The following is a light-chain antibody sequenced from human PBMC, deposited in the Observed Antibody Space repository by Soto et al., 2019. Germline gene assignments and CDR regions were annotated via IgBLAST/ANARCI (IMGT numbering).Light chain of an antibody. CDR1: SGHSTYA. J-gene: IGLJ3*02. Sequence: QSVLTQSPSASASLGASVKLTCTLSSGHSTYASAWHQQQPEKGPRFLMKLNSDGSHSKGDGIPDRFSVSSSGAERYLTISSLQSDDEADYYCQTWDAGVRVFGGGTKLTVL. CDR2: LNSDGSH. CDR3: QTWDAGVRV. V-gene: IGLV4-69*01.